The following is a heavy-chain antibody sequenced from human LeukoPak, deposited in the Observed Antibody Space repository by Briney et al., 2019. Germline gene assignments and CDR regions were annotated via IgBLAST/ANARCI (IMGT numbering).Heavy chain of an antibody. CDR1: GYTLSELS. CDR2: IIPIFGTA. CDR3: ASNYYDSSGYYYVGYYFDY. J-gene: IGHJ4*02. D-gene: IGHD3-22*01. V-gene: IGHV1-69*13. Sequence: AASVKVSCKVSGYTLSELSMHWVRQAPGQGLEWMGGIIPIFGTANYAQKFQGRVTITADESTSTAYMELSSLRSEDTAVYYCASNYYDSSGYYYVGYYFDYWGQGTLVTVSS.